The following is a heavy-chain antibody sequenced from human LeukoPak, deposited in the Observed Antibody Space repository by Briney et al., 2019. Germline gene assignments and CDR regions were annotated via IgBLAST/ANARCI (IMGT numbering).Heavy chain of an antibody. J-gene: IGHJ4*02. CDR3: ARVVGDAEPFDY. D-gene: IGHD1-14*01. Sequence: GGSLRLSCEASGFTFSSYAMNWVRQAPGKGLEWVSYISSSGSTIYYADSVKGRFTISRDNAKNSLYLQMNSLRAEDTAVYYCARVVGDAEPFDYWGQGTLVTVSS. CDR2: ISSSGSTI. CDR1: GFTFSSYA. V-gene: IGHV3-48*03.